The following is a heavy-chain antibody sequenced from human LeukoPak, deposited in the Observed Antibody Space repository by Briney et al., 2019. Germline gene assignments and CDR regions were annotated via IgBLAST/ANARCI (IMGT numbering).Heavy chain of an antibody. J-gene: IGHJ4*02. D-gene: IGHD3-16*02. CDR3: ARHTRYYDYVWGSYRNYYFDY. Sequence: SETLSLTCAVYGGSFSGYYWSWIRQPPGKGLEWIGEINHSGSTNYNPSLKSRVTISVDTSMNQFSLKLSSVTAADTAVYYCARHTRYYDYVWGSYRNYYFDYWGQGTLVTVSS. CDR2: INHSGST. CDR1: GGSFSGYY. V-gene: IGHV4-34*01.